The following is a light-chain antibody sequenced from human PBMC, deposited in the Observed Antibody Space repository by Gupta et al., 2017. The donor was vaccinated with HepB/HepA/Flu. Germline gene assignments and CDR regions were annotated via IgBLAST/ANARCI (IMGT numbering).Light chain of an antibody. CDR2: AVS. V-gene: IGLV2-14*01. CDR3: SSFTSTSSLAV. CDR1: SSAV. J-gene: IGLJ3*02. Sequence: QSALTQPASVSGSPGQSITISCTGTSSAVSCYHQHPGKAPKLMIYAVSNRPARVSYRFSGSKSGDTASLTISGLQAEDEADYYCSSFTSTSSLAVFGGGTKLTVL.